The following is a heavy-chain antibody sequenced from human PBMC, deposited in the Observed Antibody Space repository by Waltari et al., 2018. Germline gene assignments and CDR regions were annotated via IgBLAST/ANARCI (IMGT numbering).Heavy chain of an antibody. CDR3: ARDRGRGLCLDT. CDR1: GESMSSPDL. D-gene: IGHD2-15*01. V-gene: IGHV4-4*02. J-gene: IGHJ5*02. CDR2: VQRSGKT. Sequence: QLQLQESGPGLVRPSGTLSPTCPVSGESMSSPDLWNWVRQSPQRGLEWIGKVQRSGKTNYNPSFVSRVTVSLDTSNNQFSLKMTSATATDTAIYYCARDRGRGLCLDTWGPGTLVTVSP.